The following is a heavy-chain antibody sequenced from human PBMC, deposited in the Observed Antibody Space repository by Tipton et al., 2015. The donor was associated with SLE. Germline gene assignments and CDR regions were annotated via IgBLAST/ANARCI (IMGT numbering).Heavy chain of an antibody. Sequence: QVQLVQSGGEVTKPGASVKVSCKASGYTFTAFGISWVRQAPGQGLEWMGWINADKGNARYAQKFQGRVSMTTDTSTNTAYMELGGLRSDDTAVYYCSRLSTSISGVVSGVDYWGQGTLVTVSS. CDR1: GYTFTAFG. D-gene: IGHD3-3*01. CDR3: SRLSTSISGVVSGVDY. J-gene: IGHJ4*02. CDR2: INADKGNA. V-gene: IGHV1-18*01.